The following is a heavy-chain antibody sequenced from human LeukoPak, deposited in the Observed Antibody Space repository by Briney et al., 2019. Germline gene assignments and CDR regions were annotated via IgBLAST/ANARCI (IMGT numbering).Heavy chain of an antibody. CDR1: GGTFSSYA. J-gene: IGHJ3*02. CDR3: ARDRAEYYDFWSGYSRDAFDI. CDR2: IIPIFGTA. Sequence: GASVKVSCKASGGTFSSYAISWVRQAPGQGLEWMGGIIPIFGTANYAQKFQGRVTITADESTSTAYMELSSLRSEDTAVYYCARDRAEYYDFWSGYSRDAFDIWGQGTMVTVSS. D-gene: IGHD3-3*01. V-gene: IGHV1-69*13.